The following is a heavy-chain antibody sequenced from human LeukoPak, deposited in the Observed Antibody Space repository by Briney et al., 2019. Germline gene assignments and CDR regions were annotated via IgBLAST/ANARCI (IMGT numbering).Heavy chain of an antibody. D-gene: IGHD3-10*01. CDR1: GGSISSSSYY. CDR2: IYYSGST. Sequence: PSETLSLTCTVSGGSISSSSYYWGWIRQPPGKGLEWIGSIYYSGSTYYNPSLKSRVTISVDTSKNQFSLKLSSVTAADTAVYYCARYYYGSGIRGPTRRDFDYWGQGTLVTVSS. V-gene: IGHV4-39*07. CDR3: ARYYYGSGIRGPTRRDFDY. J-gene: IGHJ4*02.